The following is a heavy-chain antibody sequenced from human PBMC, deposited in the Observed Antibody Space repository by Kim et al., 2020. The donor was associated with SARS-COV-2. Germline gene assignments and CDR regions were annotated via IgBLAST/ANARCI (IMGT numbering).Heavy chain of an antibody. D-gene: IGHD6-13*01. Sequence: GGSLRLSCAASGFTFSSYAMHWVRQAPGKGLEWVAVISYDGSNKYYADSVKGRFTISRDNSKNTLYLQMNSLRAEDTAVYYCARSFYSSSWHDADYWGQG. CDR2: ISYDGSNK. CDR1: GFTFSSYA. V-gene: IGHV3-30-3*01. J-gene: IGHJ4*02. CDR3: ARSFYSSSWHDADY.